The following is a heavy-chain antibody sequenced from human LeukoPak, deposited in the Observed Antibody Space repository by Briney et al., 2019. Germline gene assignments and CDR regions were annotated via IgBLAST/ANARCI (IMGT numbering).Heavy chain of an antibody. J-gene: IGHJ4*02. CDR3: AKAPPRWFGESFDY. Sequence: GGSLRLSCAASGFTFSSYGMHWVRQAPGKGLEWVAVISYDGSNKYYADSVKGRFTISRDNSKNTLYLQMNSLRAEDTAVYYCAKAPPRWFGESFDYWGQGTLVTVSS. CDR2: ISYDGSNK. V-gene: IGHV3-30*18. CDR1: GFTFSSYG. D-gene: IGHD3-10*01.